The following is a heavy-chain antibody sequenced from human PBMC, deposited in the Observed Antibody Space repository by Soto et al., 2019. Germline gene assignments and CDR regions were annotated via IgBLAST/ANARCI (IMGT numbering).Heavy chain of an antibody. D-gene: IGHD2-2*01. CDR3: ARTDCSSSTCPSDLVEATRMDY. CDR1: GFTFSTYG. CDR2: MWYDGTNE. V-gene: IGHV3-33*01. Sequence: PGGSLRLSCAASGFTFSTYGMHWVRQAPGKXLEWVAVMWYDGTNEKYADSVKGRFTISRDNSKSTLYLQMNSLRAEDTGVYYCARTDCSSSTCPSDLVEATRMDYWGHGTPVTVSS. J-gene: IGHJ4*01.